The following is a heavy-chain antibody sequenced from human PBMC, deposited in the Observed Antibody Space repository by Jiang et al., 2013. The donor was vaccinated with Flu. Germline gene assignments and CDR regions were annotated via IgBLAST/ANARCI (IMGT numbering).Heavy chain of an antibody. D-gene: IGHD6-13*01. CDR3: ARDSSSWYFYYYYGMDV. V-gene: IGHV3-30*03. CDR1: GFTFSSYG. J-gene: IGHJ6*02. CDR2: ISYDGSNK. Sequence: QLVESGGGVVQPGRSLRLSCAASGFTFSSYGMHWVRQAPGKGLEWVAVISYDGSNKYYADSVKGRFTISRDNSKNTLYLQMNSLRAEDTAVYYCARDSSSWYFYYYYGMDVWGQETTVTVSS.